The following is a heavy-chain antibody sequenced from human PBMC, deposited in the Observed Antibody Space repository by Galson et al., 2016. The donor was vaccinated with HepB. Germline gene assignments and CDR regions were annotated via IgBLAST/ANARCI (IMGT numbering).Heavy chain of an antibody. CDR1: GYTFTSYG. CDR2: ISPYNGDT. V-gene: IGHV1-18*04. J-gene: IGHJ4*02. CDR3: AIDSQTYCPPDY. D-gene: IGHD2-15*01. Sequence: SVKVSCKASGYTFTSYGISWVRQAPGQGLEWMGWISPYNGDTNSAQNLQGRVTMTTDTSTSTAYMELRSLRSDDTAVYYCAIDSQTYCPPDYWGQGTLVTVSS.